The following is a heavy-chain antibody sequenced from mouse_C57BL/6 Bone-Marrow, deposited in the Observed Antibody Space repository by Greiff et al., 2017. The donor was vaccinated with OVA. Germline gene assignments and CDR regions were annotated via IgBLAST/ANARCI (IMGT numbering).Heavy chain of an antibody. CDR1: GFNIKDDY. V-gene: IGHV14-4*01. CDR3: TTVVATWRNYFDY. D-gene: IGHD1-1*01. J-gene: IGHJ2*01. CDR2: IDPENGDT. Sequence: EVQRVESGAELVRPGASVKLSCTASGFNIKDDYMHWVKQRPEQGLEWIGWIDPENGDTEYASKFQGKATITADTSSNTAYLQLSSLTSEDTAVYYCTTVVATWRNYFDYWGQGTTLTVSS.